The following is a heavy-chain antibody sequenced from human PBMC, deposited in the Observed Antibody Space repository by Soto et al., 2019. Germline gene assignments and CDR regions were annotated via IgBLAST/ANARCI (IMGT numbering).Heavy chain of an antibody. CDR2: IIPIFGTA. CDR1: GGTFSSYA. J-gene: IGHJ5*02. CDR3: ARSLPTDYYDSSGYYNWFDP. D-gene: IGHD3-22*01. V-gene: IGHV1-69*13. Sequence: SVKVSCKASGGTFSSYAISWVRQAPGQGLEWMGGIIPIFGTANYAQKFQGRVTITADESTSTAYMELSSLRSEDTAVYYCARSLPTDYYDSSGYYNWFDPWGQGTLVTVSS.